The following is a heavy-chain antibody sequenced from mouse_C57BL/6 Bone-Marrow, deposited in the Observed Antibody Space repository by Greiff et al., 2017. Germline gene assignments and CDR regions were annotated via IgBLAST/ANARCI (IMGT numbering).Heavy chain of an antibody. J-gene: IGHJ3*01. CDR2: IYPRSGNT. D-gene: IGHD1-1*02. Sequence: QVQLQQSGAELARPGASVKLSCKASGYTFTSYGISWVQQRPGQGLEWIGEIYPRSGNTYYNEKFKGKATLTADKSSSTAYMELRSLTSEDSAVYFCVWSAWFAYWGQGTLVTVSA. V-gene: IGHV1-81*01. CDR1: GYTFTSYG. CDR3: VWSAWFAY.